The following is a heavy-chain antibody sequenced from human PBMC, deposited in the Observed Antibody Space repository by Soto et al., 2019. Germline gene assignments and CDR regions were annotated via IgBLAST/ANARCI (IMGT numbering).Heavy chain of an antibody. CDR2: IYPGDSDT. CDR3: ASGGSYLAEYFQH. Sequence: PGESLKISCKGSGYSFSSYWIGWARQMPGKGLEWMGIIYPGDSDTRYSPSFQGQVTISADKSISTAYLQWSSLKASDTAMYYCASGGSYLAEYFQHWGQGTLVTVSS. CDR1: GYSFSSYW. V-gene: IGHV5-51*01. D-gene: IGHD1-26*01. J-gene: IGHJ1*01.